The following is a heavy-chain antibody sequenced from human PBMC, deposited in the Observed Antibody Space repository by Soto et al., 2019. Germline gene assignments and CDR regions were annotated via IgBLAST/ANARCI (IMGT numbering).Heavy chain of an antibody. J-gene: IGHJ4*02. Sequence: QVQLQESGPGLVKPSGTLSLTCAVSGDSIGNNNWWSWVRQPPGKGLEWIGEIHHSGNTNYIPSLKSRVSMSVEKSKNQFSLNLRSVTAADTAVYYCAHTIGAGSYVPYWGQGNLVTVSS. V-gene: IGHV4-4*02. CDR1: GDSIGNNNW. CDR3: AHTIGAGSYVPY. D-gene: IGHD3-10*01. CDR2: IHHSGNT.